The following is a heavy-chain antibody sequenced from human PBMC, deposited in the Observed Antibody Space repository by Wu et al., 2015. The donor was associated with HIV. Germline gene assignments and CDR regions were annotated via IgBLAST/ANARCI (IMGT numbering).Heavy chain of an antibody. CDR1: YILTSYP. J-gene: IGHJ2*01. Sequence: QAQLVQSGPAAKRPGASVKVSCKASYILTSYPIGWVRQAPGQRLEWMGWMNPRNGYIKPAQRFQDRITMSTNNSAHTAYMELKSLTSDDTAIYFCARVQFDPDYYTYFDLWGQGTLVIVSS. CDR2: MNPRNGYI. V-gene: IGHV1-18*01. CDR3: ARVQFDPDYYTYFDL. D-gene: IGHD4/OR15-4a*01.